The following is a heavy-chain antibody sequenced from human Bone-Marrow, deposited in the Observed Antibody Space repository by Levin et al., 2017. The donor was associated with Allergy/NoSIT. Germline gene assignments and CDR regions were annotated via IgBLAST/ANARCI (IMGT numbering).Heavy chain of an antibody. CDR3: ARVSAVAGTGGAFDI. CDR1: GFTFSSYS. D-gene: IGHD6-19*01. J-gene: IGHJ3*02. CDR2: ISSSSSYI. Sequence: GESLKISCAASGFTFSSYSMNWVRQAPGKGLEWVSSISSSSSYIYYADSVKGRFTISRDNAKNSLYLQMNSLRAEDTAVYYCARVSAVAGTGGAFDIWGQGTMVTVSS. V-gene: IGHV3-21*01.